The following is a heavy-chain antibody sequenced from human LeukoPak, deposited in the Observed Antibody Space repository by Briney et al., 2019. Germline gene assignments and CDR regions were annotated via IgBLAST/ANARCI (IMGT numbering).Heavy chain of an antibody. Sequence: SETLSLTCTVSGGSISSYYWSWIRQPPGKGLEWIRYIYYSGSTNYNPSLKSRVTISVDTSKNQFSLKLSSVTAADTAVYYCARGSSGTGYFDYWGQGTLVTVSS. CDR1: GGSISSYY. CDR2: IYYSGST. D-gene: IGHD6-19*01. CDR3: ARGSSGTGYFDY. J-gene: IGHJ4*02. V-gene: IGHV4-59*01.